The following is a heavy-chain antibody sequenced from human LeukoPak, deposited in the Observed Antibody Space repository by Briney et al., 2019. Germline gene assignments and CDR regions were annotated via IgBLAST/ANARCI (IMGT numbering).Heavy chain of an antibody. CDR2: IYPGDSDT. D-gene: IGHD3-22*01. CDR3: ARRGYYYDSSGYYYFDY. CDR1: AYSFTSYW. V-gene: IGHV5-51*01. J-gene: IGHJ4*02. Sequence: GESLKISCKGSAYSFTSYWIGWVRQMPGKGLEWMGIIYPGDSDTRYSPSFQGQVTISADKSISTAYLQWSSLKASDTAMYYCARRGYYYDSSGYYYFDYWGQGTLVTVSS.